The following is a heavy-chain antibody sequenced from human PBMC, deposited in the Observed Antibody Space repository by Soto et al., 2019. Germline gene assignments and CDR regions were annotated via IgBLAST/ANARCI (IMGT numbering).Heavy chain of an antibody. V-gene: IGHV1-18*04. J-gene: IGHJ1*01. CDR2: ISAYNGNT. CDR3: ARDEYSSDSSVYYYTEYFQH. Sequence: GASVKVSCKASGYTFTSYGISWVRQAPGQGLEWMGWISAYNGNTNYAQKLQGRVTMTTDTSTSTVYMELRSLRSEDTAVYYCARDEYSSDSSVYYYTEYFQHWGQGTLVTVSS. D-gene: IGHD3-22*01. CDR1: GYTFTSYG.